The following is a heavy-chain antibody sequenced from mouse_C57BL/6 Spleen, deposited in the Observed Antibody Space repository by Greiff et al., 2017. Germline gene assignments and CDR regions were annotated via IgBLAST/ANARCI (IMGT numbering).Heavy chain of an antibody. V-gene: IGHV1-80*01. CDR3: ARNGVVAGAMDY. CDR1: GYAFSSYW. J-gene: IGHJ4*01. CDR2: IYPGDGDT. Sequence: VQLQQSGAELVKPGASVKISCKASGYAFSSYWMNWVKPRPGKGLEWIGQIYPGDGDTNYNGKFKGKATLTADKSSSTAYMQRSSLTSEDSAVYFCARNGVVAGAMDYWGQGTSVTVSS. D-gene: IGHD1-1*01.